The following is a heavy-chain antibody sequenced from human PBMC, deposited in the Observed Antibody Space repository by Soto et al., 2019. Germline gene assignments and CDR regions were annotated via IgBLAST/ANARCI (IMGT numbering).Heavy chain of an antibody. CDR1: GGSFSGYY. J-gene: IGHJ5*02. Sequence: QVQLQQWGAGLLKPSETLSLTCAVYGGSFSGYYWSWIRQPPGKGLEWIGEINHSGSTNYNPSLKSRVTISVDTSKNQFSLKLSSVTAADTAVYYCASTKTSRRLFKPLNWFDPWGRGTLVTVSS. CDR3: ASTKTSRRLFKPLNWFDP. CDR2: INHSGST. V-gene: IGHV4-34*01.